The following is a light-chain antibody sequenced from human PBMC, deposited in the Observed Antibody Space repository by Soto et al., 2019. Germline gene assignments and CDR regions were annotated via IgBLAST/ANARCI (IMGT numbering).Light chain of an antibody. CDR2: ATS. V-gene: IGKV1-27*01. J-gene: IGKJ4*01. CDR1: QDIGNF. Sequence: ILMTQSPSSLSAFVGDRVTITCRASQDIGNFLALYQQKPGKVPKLLIYATSTLQSGVPSRFSGSGSGTDFTLTISSLQPEDVATYYCQKCKVAPFTFGGGTRWIS. CDR3: QKCKVAPFT.